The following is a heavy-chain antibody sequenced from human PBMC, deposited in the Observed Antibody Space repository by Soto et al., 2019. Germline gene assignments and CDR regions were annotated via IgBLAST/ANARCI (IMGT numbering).Heavy chain of an antibody. D-gene: IGHD3-10*01. Sequence: EVQLLESGGGLVQPGGSLRLSCAASGFTFNNDAMTWVRQAPGKGLEWVSAISGGGDTTSYADSVKGRFTVSRDGSQNTLYLQMSSLRAEDTALYYCAKGRGGSGSLTPRVDFWGQGTLVTVSS. J-gene: IGHJ4*02. CDR2: ISGGGDTT. CDR1: GFTFNNDA. V-gene: IGHV3-23*01. CDR3: AKGRGGSGSLTPRVDF.